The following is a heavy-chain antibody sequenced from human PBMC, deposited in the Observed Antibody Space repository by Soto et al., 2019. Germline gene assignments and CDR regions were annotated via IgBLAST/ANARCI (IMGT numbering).Heavy chain of an antibody. D-gene: IGHD4-17*01. V-gene: IGHV3-74*01. CDR2: INSDGSST. Sequence: GGSLRLSCAASGFTFSSYWMHWVRQAPGKGLVWVSRINSDGSSTSYADSVKGRFTISRDNAKNTLYLQMNSLRAEDTAVYYCLPYGDAVAFDIWGQGTMVTVSS. CDR3: LPYGDAVAFDI. J-gene: IGHJ3*02. CDR1: GFTFSSYW.